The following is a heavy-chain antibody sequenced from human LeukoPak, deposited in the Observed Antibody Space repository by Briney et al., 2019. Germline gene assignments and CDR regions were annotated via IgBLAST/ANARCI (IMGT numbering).Heavy chain of an antibody. CDR1: GFTFSSYA. Sequence: GGSLRLSCAASGFTFSSYAMSWVRQAPGKGLEWLSCISSSGMTIFYADSVKGRFTISRDNAKNSLYLQMNSLRAEDTAVYYCARLSTLAGSSYDDYWGQGTLVTVSS. D-gene: IGHD6-19*01. CDR2: ISSSGMTI. V-gene: IGHV3-48*03. CDR3: ARLSTLAGSSYDDY. J-gene: IGHJ4*02.